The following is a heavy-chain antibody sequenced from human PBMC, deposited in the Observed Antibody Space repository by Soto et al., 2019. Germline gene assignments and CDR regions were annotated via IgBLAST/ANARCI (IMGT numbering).Heavy chain of an antibody. Sequence: PGGSLRLSCAASGFTVSSNYMSWVRQAPGKGLEWVSVTYSGGTTYYADSVKGRFTISRDNSKNTLYLQMNSLRAEDTAVYYCAKDPSSSWSNFDYWGQGTLVTVSS. V-gene: IGHV3-53*01. D-gene: IGHD6-13*01. J-gene: IGHJ4*02. CDR2: TYSGGTT. CDR1: GFTVSSNY. CDR3: AKDPSSSWSNFDY.